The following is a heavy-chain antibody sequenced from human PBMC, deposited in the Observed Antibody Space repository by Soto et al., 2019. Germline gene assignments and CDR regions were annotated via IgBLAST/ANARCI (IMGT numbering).Heavy chain of an antibody. CDR1: GYTFTSYD. CDR2: MNPNSGNT. CDR3: ARGPHSRLHLGELSLFDY. V-gene: IGHV1-8*01. Sequence: ASVKVSCKASGYTFTSYDINWVRQATGQGLEWMGWMNPNSGNTGYAQKFQGRVTMTRNTSISTAYMELSSLRSEDTAVYYCARGPHSRLHLGELSLFDYWGQGTLVTVSS. D-gene: IGHD3-16*02. J-gene: IGHJ4*02.